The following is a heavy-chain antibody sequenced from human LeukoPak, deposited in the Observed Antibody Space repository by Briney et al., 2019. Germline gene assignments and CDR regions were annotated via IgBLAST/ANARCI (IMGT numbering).Heavy chain of an antibody. D-gene: IGHD3-22*01. CDR3: ARGAPYYYDSSGYSDWFDP. J-gene: IGHJ5*02. V-gene: IGHV4-59*01. CDR1: GGSISSYY. Sequence: PSETLSLTCTVSGGSISSYYWSWIRQPPGKGLEWIGYIYYSGSTNYNPSLKSRVTISVDTSKNQFSLKLSSVTAADTAVYYCARGAPYYYDSSGYSDWFDPWGQGTLVTVSS. CDR2: IYYSGST.